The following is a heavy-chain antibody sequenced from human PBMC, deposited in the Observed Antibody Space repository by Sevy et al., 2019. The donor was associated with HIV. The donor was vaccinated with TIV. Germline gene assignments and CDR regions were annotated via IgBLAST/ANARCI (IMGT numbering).Heavy chain of an antibody. V-gene: IGHV3-23*01. Sequence: GGSLRLSCAASGFTFSSYAMTWVRQPPGKGLEWVSLIIGSGRTTYYADSVKGRFTISRDNSKNTLYLQMNSPRAEDTAVYYCVKLGSGYTYFDYSGQRTMVTVSS. CDR2: IIGSGRTT. D-gene: IGHD5-12*01. CDR1: GFTFSSYA. CDR3: VKLGSGYTYFDY. J-gene: IGHJ4*02.